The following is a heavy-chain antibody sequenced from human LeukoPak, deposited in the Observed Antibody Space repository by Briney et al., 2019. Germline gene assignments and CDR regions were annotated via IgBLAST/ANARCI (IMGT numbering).Heavy chain of an antibody. CDR1: GGTYNNYA. J-gene: IGHJ6*03. CDR3: ARDHRGFYYGSGNYYYLDV. V-gene: IGHV1-69*13. CDR2: ILPVFGTS. Sequence: VASVEVSCKASGGTYNNYAITWVRQAPGQGLEWVGGILPVFGTSSYAQRFQGRVTITADESTGTTYMELSSLRSEDTAVYYCARDHRGFYYGSGNYYYLDVWGKGTTVTVSS. D-gene: IGHD3-10*01.